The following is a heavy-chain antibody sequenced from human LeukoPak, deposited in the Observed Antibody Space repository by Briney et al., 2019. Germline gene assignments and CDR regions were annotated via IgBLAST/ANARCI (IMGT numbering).Heavy chain of an antibody. Sequence: ASVKLSCKAAGYTFTGYYMHWLRQAPGQGLGLMGRINPNSGGTNYAQKFQGRVTMTRDTSISTAYMELSRLRSDDTAVYYSAREGNDYVCGSHRYLAMDVWGKGTSVTVSS. J-gene: IGHJ6*03. V-gene: IGHV1-2*06. CDR1: GYTFTGYY. CDR3: AREGNDYVCGSHRYLAMDV. CDR2: INPNSGGT. D-gene: IGHD3-16*02.